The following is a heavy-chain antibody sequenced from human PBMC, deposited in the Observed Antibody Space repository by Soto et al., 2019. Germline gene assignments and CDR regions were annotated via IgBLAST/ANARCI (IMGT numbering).Heavy chain of an antibody. Sequence: SETLSLTCTVSGGSISSYYWSWIRQPPGKGLEWIGYIYYSGATTYNPSLESRVTMSVDMPNNEFSLELTSLTAADTAVYYCARSHSFDGSIYHYYFDFSGQGTLLTVSS. D-gene: IGHD3-10*01. CDR3: ARSHSFDGSIYHYYFDF. CDR2: IYYSGAT. V-gene: IGHV4-59*01. J-gene: IGHJ4*02. CDR1: GGSISSYY.